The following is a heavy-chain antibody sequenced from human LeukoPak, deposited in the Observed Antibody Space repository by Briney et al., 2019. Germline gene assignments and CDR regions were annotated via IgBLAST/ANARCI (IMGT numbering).Heavy chain of an antibody. J-gene: IGHJ4*02. CDR2: FDPEDGET. V-gene: IGHV1-24*01. CDR1: GYTLTELS. D-gene: IGHD6-6*01. CDR3: ARDYEYSSSSDIDY. Sequence: ASVKVSCKVSGYTLTELSMHWVRHAPGKGLEWMGGFDPEDGETIYAQKFQGRVTMTEDTSTDTAYMELSSLRSEDTAVYYCARDYEYSSSSDIDYWGQGTLVTVSS.